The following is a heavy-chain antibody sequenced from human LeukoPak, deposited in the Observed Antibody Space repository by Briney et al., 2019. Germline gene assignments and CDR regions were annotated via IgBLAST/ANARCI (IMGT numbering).Heavy chain of an antibody. CDR3: ARLRGDRTASLDY. V-gene: IGHV4-59*08. D-gene: IGHD4-17*01. CDR1: GDSISGFH. CDR2: SYYTGKT. Sequence: PSETLSLTCTVSGDSISGFHWSWLRQAPGKGLECIGYSYYTGKTNYNPSLQSRVTISVDTSKNQFSLTLSSVTAADSAVYYCARLRGDRTASLDYWGQGTLVTVSS. J-gene: IGHJ4*02.